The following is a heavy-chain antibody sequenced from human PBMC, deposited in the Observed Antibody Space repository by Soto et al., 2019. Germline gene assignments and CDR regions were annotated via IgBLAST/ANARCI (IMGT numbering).Heavy chain of an antibody. V-gene: IGHV3-7*01. CDR2: IKEDGSQK. CDR1: GFNFSSYW. Sequence: ESGGGLVQPGGSLRLSCAASGFNFSSYWMSWVRQAPGKGLEWVANIKEDGSQKYYVDAVKGRFTISRDNGKNSLYLQMNSLTAEDMAVYYCTRDPQGIMIDGGWPYYYHDMDVWGKGTTVTVSS. D-gene: IGHD3-16*01. CDR3: TRDPQGIMIDGGWPYYYHDMDV. J-gene: IGHJ6*03.